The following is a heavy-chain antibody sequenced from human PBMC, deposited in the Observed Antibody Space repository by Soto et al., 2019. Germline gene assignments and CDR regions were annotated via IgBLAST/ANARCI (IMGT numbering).Heavy chain of an antibody. CDR2: IKPDGSEK. Sequence: GGSLRLSCAASGFTFSSYWMNWVRQAPGKGLEWVASIKPDGSEKYYVDSVKGRFTISRDNAQRSLYLQMNSLRAEDAALFYCARGGFFWGAYHYYAFDVWGQGTVVTVSS. D-gene: IGHD3-16*02. CDR3: ARGGFFWGAYHYYAFDV. J-gene: IGHJ3*01. CDR1: GFTFSSYW. V-gene: IGHV3-7*01.